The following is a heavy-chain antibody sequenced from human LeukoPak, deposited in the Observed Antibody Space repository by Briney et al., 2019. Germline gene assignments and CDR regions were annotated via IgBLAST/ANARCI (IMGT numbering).Heavy chain of an antibody. Sequence: PGGSLRLSCAASGFTFSSYGMSWVRQAPGKGLEWVSGISGSGGNIHYADSVKGRFTISRDNSRNTLYVQMNSLRAEDTAVYYCAKDRSSLAREYFDYWGQGGLVTVSS. V-gene: IGHV3-23*01. CDR3: AKDRSSLAREYFDY. CDR2: ISGSGGNI. CDR1: GFTFSSYG. D-gene: IGHD6-6*01. J-gene: IGHJ4*02.